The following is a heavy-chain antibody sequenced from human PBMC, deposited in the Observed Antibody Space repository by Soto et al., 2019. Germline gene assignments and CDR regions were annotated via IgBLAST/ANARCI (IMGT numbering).Heavy chain of an antibody. J-gene: IGHJ4*02. V-gene: IGHV3-23*01. CDR1: GFTFSTYA. CDR3: VKALSCGADY. D-gene: IGHD4-17*01. Sequence: EVPLLESGGGLVQPGGSLRVSCAASGFTFSTYALGWVRQAPGKGLEWVSAISGNGGTTYYSDSVKGRFSISRDNYKTSRCLQINYLRAVHQKVYYCVKALSCGADYWGQGTRVTVSS. CDR2: ISGNGGTT.